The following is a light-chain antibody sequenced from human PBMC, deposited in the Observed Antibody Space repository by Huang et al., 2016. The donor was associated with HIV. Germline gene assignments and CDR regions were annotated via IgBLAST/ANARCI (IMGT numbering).Light chain of an antibody. CDR2: AVY. J-gene: IGKJ1*01. CDR3: LQHKAFHLPT. CDR1: QDIFNY. Sequence: DIQMTQSPSAMSASVGDRVTITCRTNQDIFNYLAWFQQKPGRVPKRLIYAVYSLQRGVPSRFSGSGSGTEFTLTINNLQPEDFATYYCLQHKAFHLPTFGQGTQVE. V-gene: IGKV1-17*03.